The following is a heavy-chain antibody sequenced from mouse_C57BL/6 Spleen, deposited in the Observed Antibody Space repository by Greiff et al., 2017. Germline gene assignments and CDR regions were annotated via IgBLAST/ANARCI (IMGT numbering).Heavy chain of an antibody. CDR3: AIFYDYCCSCDYAY. Sequence: VQLQQPGAELVKPGASVKMSCKASGYTFTSYWITWVKQRPGQGLEWIGDIYPGSGSTNYNAKFKSKATLTVDTSSSTAYMQLSSLTSEDSAVFYCAIFYDYCCSCDYAYWGQGTLVSVSA. D-gene: IGHD1-1*01. V-gene: IGHV1-55*01. J-gene: IGHJ3*01. CDR1: GYTFTSYW. CDR2: IYPGSGST.